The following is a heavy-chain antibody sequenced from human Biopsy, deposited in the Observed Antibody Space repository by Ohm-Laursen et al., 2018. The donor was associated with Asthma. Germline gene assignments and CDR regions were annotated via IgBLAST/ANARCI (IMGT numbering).Heavy chain of an antibody. V-gene: IGHV4-59*12. Sequence: SETLSLTCTVSGGSLSGYYWSWIRQSPGKGLEWIGNISYSIEYSGSTNYNPSLKSRLTISVDRSKNQFSLRLSSVTAADTAMYYCARDYGDYVWRAFDIWGQGTMVTVSS. CDR3: ARDYGDYVWRAFDI. D-gene: IGHD4-17*01. CDR2: ISYSIEYSGST. J-gene: IGHJ3*02. CDR1: GGSLSGYY.